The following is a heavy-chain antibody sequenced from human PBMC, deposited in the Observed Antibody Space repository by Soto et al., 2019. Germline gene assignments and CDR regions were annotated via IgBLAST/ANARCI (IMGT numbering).Heavy chain of an antibody. CDR2: VYYTGST. J-gene: IGHJ4*02. V-gene: IGHV4-59*01. CDR3: ARSVAVPGAHIDY. D-gene: IGHD6-19*01. CDR1: GGSISGSY. Sequence: QVQLQESGPGLVKPSETLSLTCSVSGGSISGSYWSWIRQSPGKGLEWLGYVYYTGSTNYSPSLRSRVSIAVDTSKNEFSRRLSSLTAADTAVYFCARSVAVPGAHIDYWGQGTQVTVSP.